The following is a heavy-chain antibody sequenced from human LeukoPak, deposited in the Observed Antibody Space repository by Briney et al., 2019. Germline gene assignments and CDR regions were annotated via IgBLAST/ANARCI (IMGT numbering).Heavy chain of an antibody. Sequence: PSETLSLTCTVFGYSINNGYYWGWIRQAPGKGLEWIGSMFHTGNSYYNPSLKRRVTMAIDTSKNQFSLKLSSVTAADTAVYYCAREWNYYAFEIWGQGTMVSVSS. CDR3: AREWNYYAFEI. CDR2: MFHTGNS. J-gene: IGHJ3*02. CDR1: GYSINNGYY. D-gene: IGHD1-7*01. V-gene: IGHV4-38-2*02.